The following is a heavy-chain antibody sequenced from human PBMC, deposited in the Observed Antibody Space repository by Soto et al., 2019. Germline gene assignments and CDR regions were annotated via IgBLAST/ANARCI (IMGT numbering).Heavy chain of an antibody. V-gene: IGHV4-4*07. J-gene: IGHJ5*02. CDR1: GASISGFY. CDR2: IYATGTT. D-gene: IGHD1-1*01. Sequence: SETLYLTCTVSGASISGFYWSWIRKSAGKGLEWIGRIYATGTTDYNPSLKSRVMMSVDTSKKQFSLKLRSVTAADTAVYYCVRDGTKTLRDWFDPWGQGISVTVSS. CDR3: VRDGTKTLRDWFDP.